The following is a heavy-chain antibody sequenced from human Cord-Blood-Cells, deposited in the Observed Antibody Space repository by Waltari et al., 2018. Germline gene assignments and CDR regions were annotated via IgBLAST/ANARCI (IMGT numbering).Heavy chain of an antibody. CDR3: AKDIKVRGYDSVDY. CDR2: ISWNSGSI. CDR1: GFTFDDYA. J-gene: IGHJ4*02. D-gene: IGHD5-12*01. Sequence: EVQLVESGGGLVQPGRSLRLSCAASGFTFDDYAMNWVRQAPGKGLEWVTGISWNSGSIGYADSVKGRFTISRDNAKNSLYLQMNSLRAEDTALYYCAKDIKVRGYDSVDYWGQGTLVTVSS. V-gene: IGHV3-9*01.